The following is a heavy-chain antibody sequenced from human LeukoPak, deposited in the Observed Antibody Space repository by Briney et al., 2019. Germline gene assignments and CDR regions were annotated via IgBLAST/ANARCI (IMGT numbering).Heavy chain of an antibody. Sequence: ASVNVSCKASGYSFTTYDINWVRQAPAQGLEWMGWMRPKKSDTGYARKFQDRVTLTWNISTDTAYMELNSLTAEDTAVYFCAGGPPEDTSSGYWGQGTLVTVSS. D-gene: IGHD3-22*01. CDR1: GYSFTTYD. CDR3: AGGPPEDTSSGY. J-gene: IGHJ4*02. V-gene: IGHV1-8*01. CDR2: MRPKKSDT.